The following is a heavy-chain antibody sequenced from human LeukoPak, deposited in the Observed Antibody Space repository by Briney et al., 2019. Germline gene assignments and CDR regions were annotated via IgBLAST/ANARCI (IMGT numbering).Heavy chain of an antibody. J-gene: IGHJ3*02. CDR3: ARRNVVVPATMARAFDI. Sequence: SETLSLTCTVSGGSISSSSYYWGWIRQPPGKGLEWIAHIHYSGSTYYNPSLKSRVTISVDTSKNQFSLNLSSVTAADAAVYYCARRNVVVPATMARAFDIWGQGTIITVSS. CDR1: GGSISSSSYY. D-gene: IGHD2-2*01. CDR2: IHYSGST. V-gene: IGHV4-39*01.